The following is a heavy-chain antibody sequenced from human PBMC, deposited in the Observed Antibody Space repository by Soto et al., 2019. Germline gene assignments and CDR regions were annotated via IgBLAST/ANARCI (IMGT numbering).Heavy chain of an antibody. CDR1: GYTFPSYY. J-gene: IGHJ5*02. D-gene: IGHD2-21*02. CDR2: INPSGGST. V-gene: IGHV1-46*03. CDR3: ARDATAFVVVTDNWFDP. Sequence: GASVKVSCKASGYTFPSYYMHWVRQAPGQGLEWMGIINPSGGSTSYAQKFQGRVTMTRDTSTSTVYMELSSLRSEDTAVYYCARDATAFVVVTDNWFDPWRQGTLVTVSS.